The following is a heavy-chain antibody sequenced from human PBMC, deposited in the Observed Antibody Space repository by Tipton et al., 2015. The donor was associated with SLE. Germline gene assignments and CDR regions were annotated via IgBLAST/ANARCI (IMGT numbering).Heavy chain of an antibody. D-gene: IGHD1-26*01. CDR3: ATLVGATVVDY. Sequence: TLSLTCTVSGGSISSSSYYWGWTRHPPGKGLEWIGGIYYSGSTYYNPSLKSPVTISVDTSKNQFSLKLSSVTDADTAVYYCATLVGATVVDYWGQGTLVTVSS. CDR2: IYYSGST. CDR1: GGSISSSSYY. J-gene: IGHJ4*02. V-gene: IGHV4-39*01.